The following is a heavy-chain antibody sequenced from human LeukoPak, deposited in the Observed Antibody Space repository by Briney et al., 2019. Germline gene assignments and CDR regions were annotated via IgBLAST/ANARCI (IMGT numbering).Heavy chain of an antibody. D-gene: IGHD3-22*01. Sequence: GGSLRLSCAASGFTFDDYAMHWVRQAPGKGLEWVSGISWNSGSIGYADSVKGRFTISRDNAKNSLYLQMNSLRAEDMALYYCARDPDDSSGYWDYWGQGTLVTVSS. J-gene: IGHJ4*02. V-gene: IGHV3-9*03. CDR3: ARDPDDSSGYWDY. CDR2: ISWNSGSI. CDR1: GFTFDDYA.